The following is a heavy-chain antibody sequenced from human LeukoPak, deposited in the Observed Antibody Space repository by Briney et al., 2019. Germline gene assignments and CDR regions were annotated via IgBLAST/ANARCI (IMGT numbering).Heavy chain of an antibody. V-gene: IGHV3-9*01. CDR2: ISWNSGSI. J-gene: IGHJ4*02. CDR3: AKDSLRYCSSTSCYQFDY. Sequence: GGSLSLSCAASGFTFDDYAMHWVRQAPGKGLEWVSGISWNSGSIGYADSVKGRFTISRDNAKNSLYLQMNSLRAEDTALYYCAKDSLRYCSSTSCYQFDYWGQGTLVTVSS. CDR1: GFTFDDYA. D-gene: IGHD2-2*01.